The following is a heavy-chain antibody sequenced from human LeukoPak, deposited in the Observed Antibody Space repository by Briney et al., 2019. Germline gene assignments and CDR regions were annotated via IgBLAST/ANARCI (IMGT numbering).Heavy chain of an antibody. V-gene: IGHV1-8*01. CDR3: ARDDYVWGSYRYSWGY. CDR1: GYTFTSYD. CDR2: MNPNSGNT. D-gene: IGHD3-16*02. Sequence: ASVKVSCKASGYTFTSYDINWVRQSTGQGLEWMGWMNPNSGNTGYAQKFQGRVTMTRNTSISTAYMELNSLRSEDTAVYYCARDDYVWGSYRYSWGYWGQGTLVTVSS. J-gene: IGHJ4*02.